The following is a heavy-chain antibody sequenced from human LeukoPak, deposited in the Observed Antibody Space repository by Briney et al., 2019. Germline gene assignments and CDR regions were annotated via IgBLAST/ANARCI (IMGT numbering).Heavy chain of an antibody. CDR1: GFTFDDYA. D-gene: IGHD3-10*01. CDR3: AKDSHYGSGSYYDY. CDR2: ISWNSGSI. Sequence: SRSLRLSCAASGFTFDDYAMHWVRQAPGKGLEWVSGISWNSGSIGYADSVKGRFTISRDNAKNSLYLQMNSLRAEDTALYYCAKDSHYGSGSYYDYWGQGTLVTVSS. J-gene: IGHJ4*02. V-gene: IGHV3-9*01.